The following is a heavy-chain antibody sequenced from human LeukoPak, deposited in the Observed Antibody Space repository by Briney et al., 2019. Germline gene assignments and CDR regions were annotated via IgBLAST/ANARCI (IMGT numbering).Heavy chain of an antibody. D-gene: IGHD3-16*01. CDR1: GYTFSSYP. Sequence: GASVKVSCKASGYTFSSYPMVWVRQAPGQGLEWMGWIDTNTGNPSNAQGFTGRFVFSLDTSVSTTFLYINNLKADDTAVYYCAGGGGARLRYPFDYWGQGTLVTVSS. CDR2: IDTNTGNP. V-gene: IGHV7-4-1*02. CDR3: AGGGGARLRYPFDY. J-gene: IGHJ4*02.